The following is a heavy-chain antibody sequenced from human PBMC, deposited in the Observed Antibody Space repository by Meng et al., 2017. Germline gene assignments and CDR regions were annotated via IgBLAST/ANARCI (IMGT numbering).Heavy chain of an antibody. D-gene: IGHD6-19*01. J-gene: IGHJ4*02. Sequence: QVQRQESGPGLLRPSETLSLTFTVSGGSGSSGSYCWSWIRQPPGKGLVWIGYIYYSGSTNYIPSLKGRVTISVDTSKNQFSLKLSSVTAADTAVYYCARAIAVAGITIDYWGQGTLVTVSS. CDR2: IYYSGST. CDR3: ARAIAVAGITIDY. CDR1: GGSGSSGSYC. V-gene: IGHV4-61*01.